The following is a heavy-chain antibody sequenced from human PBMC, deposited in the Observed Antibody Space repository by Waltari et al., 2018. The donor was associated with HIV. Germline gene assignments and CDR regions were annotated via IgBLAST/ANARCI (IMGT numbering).Heavy chain of an antibody. Sequence: QLLESGGGLVEPGGSLRLSCAASGFIFTDFAMEWVRQAPGKGVECVADMRGGGETCYADSVKGRFTISRDNSKNTLYLQMNSLRADDAAVYYCVKDSGRAADVFDLWGQGTMVTVSS. CDR2: MRGGGET. J-gene: IGHJ3*01. CDR3: VKDSGRAADVFDL. CDR1: GFIFTDFA. V-gene: IGHV3-23*01. D-gene: IGHD3-10*01.